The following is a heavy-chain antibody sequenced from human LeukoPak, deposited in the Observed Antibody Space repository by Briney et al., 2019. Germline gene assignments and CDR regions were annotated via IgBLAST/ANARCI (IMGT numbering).Heavy chain of an antibody. Sequence: SETLSLTCTVSGGSISSYYWSWIRQPPGQGLEWIGYIYYSGSTNYNPSLKSRVTISVDTSKNQFSLKLSSVTAADTAVYYCARYAGGYSGYESMEAFDIWGQGTMVTVSS. V-gene: IGHV4-59*01. J-gene: IGHJ3*02. CDR2: IYYSGST. D-gene: IGHD5-12*01. CDR3: ARYAGGYSGYESMEAFDI. CDR1: GGSISSYY.